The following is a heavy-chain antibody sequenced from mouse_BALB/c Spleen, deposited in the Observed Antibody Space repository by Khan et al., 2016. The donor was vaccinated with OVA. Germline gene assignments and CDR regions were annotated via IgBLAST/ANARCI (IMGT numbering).Heavy chain of an antibody. Sequence: EVQLQESGGDLVKPGGSLKLSCAASGFTFSTYGMSWVRQTPDKRLEWVATVSTGGGYTYYPDSVKGRFTISRDNAKNTLYQQMSGLKSEDTAMFYCTRLAYYYDSEGFAYWGQGTLVTVSA. V-gene: IGHV5-6*01. J-gene: IGHJ3*01. D-gene: IGHD1-1*01. CDR1: GFTFSTYG. CDR2: VSTGGGYT. CDR3: TRLAYYYDSEGFAY.